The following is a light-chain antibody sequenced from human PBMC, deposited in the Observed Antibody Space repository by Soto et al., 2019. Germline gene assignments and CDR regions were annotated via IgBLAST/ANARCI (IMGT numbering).Light chain of an antibody. CDR3: NSYAGSNTYV. Sequence: QSALTQPPSASGSPGQSVTISCTGTSNDVGGYNFVSRYQHHPGKAPKLIIYEVTKRPSGVPNRFSGSKSGNTASLTVSGLQAEDEADYYCNSYAGSNTYVFGTGTKVTVL. CDR2: EVT. V-gene: IGLV2-8*01. J-gene: IGLJ1*01. CDR1: SNDVGGYNF.